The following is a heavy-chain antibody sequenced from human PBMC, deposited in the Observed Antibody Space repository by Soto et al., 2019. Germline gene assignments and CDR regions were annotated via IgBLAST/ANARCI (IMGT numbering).Heavy chain of an antibody. CDR2: ISGGADST. Sequence: EVRLLESGGGLVQPGGSLRLSCAASGFTFSNYDMSWVRQAPGKGLEWVSSISGGADSTYYADSVKGRFAISRDNSKNTLILKMSGLSAEDKVVYYCANDGEDIGAYRPPFAYWGPGPVVPVSS. V-gene: IGHV3-23*01. CDR3: ANDGEDIGAYRPPFAY. CDR1: GFTFSNYD. D-gene: IGHD2-15*01. J-gene: IGHJ4*02.